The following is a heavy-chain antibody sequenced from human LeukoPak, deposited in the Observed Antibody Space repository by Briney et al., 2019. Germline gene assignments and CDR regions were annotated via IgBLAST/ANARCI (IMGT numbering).Heavy chain of an antibody. J-gene: IGHJ4*02. V-gene: IGHV3-15*01. Sequence: GGSLRLSCAASGFTFSNAWMRWARHAPGEGLEWVGRIKSKTDDGITDYAAPVKRIFTISRDDSKNTLYRQMNSLKTGDVAVYYCTTEKGYFDYWGQGNLVTVSS. CDR1: GFTFSNAW. CDR2: IKSKTDDGIT. CDR3: TTEKGYFDY.